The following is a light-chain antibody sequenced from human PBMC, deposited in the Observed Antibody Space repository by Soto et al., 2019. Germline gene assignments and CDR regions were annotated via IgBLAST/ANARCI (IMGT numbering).Light chain of an antibody. J-gene: IGKJ3*01. Sequence: SPGEGATLSCRASQSVSSNLAWYQQKPGQAPRLLIYGASTRAAGVPVRFSGSGSGTEFTLTISSLQSEDFAVYYCQQYNNWPPFTFGPGTKVDIK. CDR2: GAS. V-gene: IGKV3-15*01. CDR3: QQYNNWPPFT. CDR1: QSVSSN.